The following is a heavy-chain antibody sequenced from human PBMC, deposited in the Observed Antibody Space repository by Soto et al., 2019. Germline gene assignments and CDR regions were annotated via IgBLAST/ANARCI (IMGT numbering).Heavy chain of an antibody. CDR1: GGSFSGYY. CDR2: INHSGST. CDR3: AIAAPRFGSGGSSYSGRDY. D-gene: IGHD2-15*01. J-gene: IGHJ4*02. V-gene: IGHV4-34*01. Sequence: QVQLQQWGAGLLKPSETLSLTCAVYGGSFSGYYWSWIRQPPGKGLEWIGEINHSGSTIYNPALKTRVTISGAPPKNQSSLKLRLVNAADPAVSDWAIAAPRFGSGGSSYSGRDYWGQGTRVTVSS.